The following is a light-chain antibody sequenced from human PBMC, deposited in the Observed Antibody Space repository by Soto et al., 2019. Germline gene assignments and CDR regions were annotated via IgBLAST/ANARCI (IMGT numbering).Light chain of an antibody. V-gene: IGKV1-17*01. Sequence: DVQMTQSPSSLSVSLGDRATITCRASQGISNNLGWYQQKPGKAPKRLIYAASSLHSGVPSRFSGSGSGTEFTLTISSLQSEDFAVYYCQQYNSYPLTFGQGTKVEIK. J-gene: IGKJ1*01. CDR2: AAS. CDR1: QGISNN. CDR3: QQYNSYPLT.